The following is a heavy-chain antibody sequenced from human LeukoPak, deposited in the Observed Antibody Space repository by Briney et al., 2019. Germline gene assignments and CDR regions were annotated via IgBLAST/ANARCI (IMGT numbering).Heavy chain of an antibody. CDR3: ARDLITGTVRFDP. V-gene: IGHV4-59*01. J-gene: IGHJ5*02. CDR2: IYYSGST. D-gene: IGHD1-7*01. Sequence: SETPSLTCAVYGGSFSGYYWSWIRQPPGKGLEWIGYIYYSGSTNYNPSLKSRVTISVDTSKNQFSLKLSSVTAADTAVYYCARDLITGTVRFDPWGQGTLVTVSS. CDR1: GGSFSGYY.